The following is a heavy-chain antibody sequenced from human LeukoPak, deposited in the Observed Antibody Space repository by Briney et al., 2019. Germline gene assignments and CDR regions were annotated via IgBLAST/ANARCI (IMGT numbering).Heavy chain of an antibody. CDR3: ASRAMQGYYFDY. CDR2: INHSGST. Sequence: SETLSLTCAVYGGSFSGYYWSWIRQPPGKGLEWTGEINHSGSTNYNPSLKSRVTISVDTSKNQFSLKLSSVTAADTAVYYCASRAMQGYYFDYWAREPWSPSPQ. V-gene: IGHV4-34*01. D-gene: IGHD2-2*01. J-gene: IGHJ4*02. CDR1: GGSFSGYY.